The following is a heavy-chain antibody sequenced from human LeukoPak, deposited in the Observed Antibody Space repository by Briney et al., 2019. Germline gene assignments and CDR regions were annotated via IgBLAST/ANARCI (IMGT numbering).Heavy chain of an antibody. J-gene: IGHJ6*03. CDR2: IYTGGSA. V-gene: IGHV3-66*01. CDR1: GSTVSSNY. Sequence: GGSLRLSCAVSGSTVSSNYMSWVRQAPGKGLEWVSTIYTGGSAYYADSVKGRFTSSRDNSKNTLYLQMNSLRAEDTAVYYCARDRALDGYYMDVWGKGTTVTISS. CDR3: ARDRALDGYYMDV. D-gene: IGHD5-24*01.